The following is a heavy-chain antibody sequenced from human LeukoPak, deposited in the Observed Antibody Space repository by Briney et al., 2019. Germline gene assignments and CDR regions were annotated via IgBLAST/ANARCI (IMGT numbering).Heavy chain of an antibody. CDR2: ISAYNGNT. J-gene: IGHJ5*02. Sequence: EASVKVSCKASGYTFTSYGISWVRQAPGQGLEWMGWISAYNGNTNYAQKLQGRVTMTTDTSTSTAYMELRSLRSDDTAVYYCARDPYYDFWSGILAFDPWGQGTLVTVSS. CDR1: GYTFTSYG. V-gene: IGHV1-18*01. D-gene: IGHD3-3*01. CDR3: ARDPYYDFWSGILAFDP.